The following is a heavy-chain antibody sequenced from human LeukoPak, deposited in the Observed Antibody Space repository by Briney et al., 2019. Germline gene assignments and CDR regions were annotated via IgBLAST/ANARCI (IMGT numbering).Heavy chain of an antibody. V-gene: IGHV1-24*01. CDR2: FDPEDGET. J-gene: IGHJ5*02. Sequence: GASVKVSCKVSGYTLTELSMHWVRQTPGKGLEWVGGFDPEDGETIYAQEFQGRVTMTEDTSTDTAYMDLSSLRSEDTAVYYCARDWDYYDSSGYLAVPWGQGTLVTVSS. D-gene: IGHD3-22*01. CDR3: ARDWDYYDSSGYLAVP. CDR1: GYTLTELS.